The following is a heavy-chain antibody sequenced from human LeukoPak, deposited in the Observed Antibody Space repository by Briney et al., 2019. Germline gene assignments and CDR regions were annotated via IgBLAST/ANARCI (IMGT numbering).Heavy chain of an antibody. CDR1: GFTFSSYS. Sequence: GGSLRLSCAASGFTFSSYSMNWVRQAPGRGLEWVSSISSSSSYIYYADSVKGRFTISRDNAKNSLYLQMNSLRAEDTAVYYCARGYCSGGSCLDYWGQGTLVTVSS. D-gene: IGHD2-15*01. V-gene: IGHV3-21*01. CDR3: ARGYCSGGSCLDY. J-gene: IGHJ4*02. CDR2: ISSSSSYI.